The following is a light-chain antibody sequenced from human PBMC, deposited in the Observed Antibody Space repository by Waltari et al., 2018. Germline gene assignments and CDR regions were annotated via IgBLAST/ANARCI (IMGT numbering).Light chain of an antibody. J-gene: IGLJ2*01. CDR3: SSYTVSNTVV. CDR2: DVT. CDR1: RRAVAYYNY. V-gene: IGLV2-14*03. Sequence: QSALTQPASVSGSPGQSITISCIDTRRAVAYYNYVSWYAQQPGKAPKLIIYDVTQRPSGVSNRFSGTKSGNTASLTIAGLQAEDEADYYCSSYTVSNTVVFGGGTKVTVL.